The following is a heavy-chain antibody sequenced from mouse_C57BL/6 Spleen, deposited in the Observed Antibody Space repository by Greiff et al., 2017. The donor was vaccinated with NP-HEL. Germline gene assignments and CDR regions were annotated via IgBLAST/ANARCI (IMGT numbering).Heavy chain of an antibody. CDR1: GYTFTSYW. CDR3: ARGGYDYDDGGYYCDY. Sequence: QVQLQQPGTELVKPGASVKLSCKASGYTFTSYWMHWVKQRPGQGLEWIGNINPSNGGTNYNEKFKSKATLTVDKSSSTAYMQLSSLTSEDSAVYYCARGGYDYDDGGYYCDYWGQGITLTVSS. V-gene: IGHV1-53*01. CDR2: INPSNGGT. D-gene: IGHD2-4*01. J-gene: IGHJ2*01.